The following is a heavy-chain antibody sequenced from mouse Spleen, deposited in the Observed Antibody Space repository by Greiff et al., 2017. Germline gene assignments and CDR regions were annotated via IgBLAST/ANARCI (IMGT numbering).Heavy chain of an antibody. CDR2: IDPETGGT. V-gene: IGHV1-15*01. Sequence: QVQLQQSGAELVRPGASVTLSCKASGYTFTDYEMHWVKQTPVHGLEWIGAIDPETGGTAYNQKFKGKAILTADKSSSTAYMELRSLTSEDSAVYYCTRNLLGYFDVWGTGTTVTVSS. CDR3: TRNLLGYFDV. J-gene: IGHJ1*03. CDR1: GYTFTDYE.